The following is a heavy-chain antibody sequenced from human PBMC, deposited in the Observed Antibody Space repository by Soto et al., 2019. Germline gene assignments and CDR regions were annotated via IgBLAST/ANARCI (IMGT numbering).Heavy chain of an antibody. CDR2: FYTTGTT. V-gene: IGHV4-4*07. CDR1: GGSISSYP. Sequence: QVQLQESGPGLVRPSETLSLTCTVSGGSISSYPWTWIRQPAGKELEWIGRFYTTGTTTHNPSLKSRATMSVDTSKNQFSLKLSSVTAADTAIYYCARENYGDSGRAFDPWGQGTLVTVSS. J-gene: IGHJ5*02. CDR3: ARENYGDSGRAFDP. D-gene: IGHD4-17*01.